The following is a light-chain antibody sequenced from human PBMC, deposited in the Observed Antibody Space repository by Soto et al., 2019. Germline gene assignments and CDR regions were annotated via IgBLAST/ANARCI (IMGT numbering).Light chain of an antibody. CDR1: QSVGSF. Sequence: VVLTQSPATLSLSPGDRATLSCRSSQSVGSFLAWYQQKPGQAPRLLISDASYRSTGIPARFNGSGSGTDFILTIRSLEPEDCAVYYCQQRSSWPGLTFVAGTKMEMK. J-gene: IGKJ4*01. CDR3: QQRSSWPGLT. V-gene: IGKV3-11*01. CDR2: DAS.